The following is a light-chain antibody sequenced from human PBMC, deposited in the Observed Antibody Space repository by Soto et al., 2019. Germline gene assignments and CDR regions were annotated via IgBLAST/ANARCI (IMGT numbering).Light chain of an antibody. CDR2: EVN. V-gene: IGLV2-8*01. CDR1: SSDLGDYDY. Sequence: QSVLTQPPSASGSPGQSVTISCTGTSSDLGDYDYVSWYQQRPGKAPKLMIYEVNKRPSGVPDRFSGSKSGNTASLTVTGLQAEDEADYYCSSYAGSNNSIFGGGTKLTVL. J-gene: IGLJ2*01. CDR3: SSYAGSNNSI.